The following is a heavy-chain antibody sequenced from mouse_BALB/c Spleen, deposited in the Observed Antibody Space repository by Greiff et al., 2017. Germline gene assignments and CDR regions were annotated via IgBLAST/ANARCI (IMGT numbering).Heavy chain of an antibody. J-gene: IGHJ4*01. Sequence: EVHLVESGPSLVKPSQTLSLTCSVTGDSITSGYWNWIRKFPGNKLEYMGYISYSGSTYYNPSLKSRISITRDTSKNQYYLQLNSVTTEDTATYYCARGERQYYAMDYWGQGTSVTVSS. CDR2: ISYSGST. V-gene: IGHV3-8*02. CDR3: ARGERQYYAMDY. D-gene: IGHD6-1*01. CDR1: GDSITSGY.